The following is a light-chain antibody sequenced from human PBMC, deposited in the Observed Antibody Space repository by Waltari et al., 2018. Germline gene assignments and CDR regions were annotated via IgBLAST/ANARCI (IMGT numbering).Light chain of an antibody. J-gene: IGKJ1*01. CDR2: GAS. CDR1: QSVSRT. CDR3: QHYVSLPAT. Sequence: ALTQSPVTLSLSPVQRATLSCRARQSVSRTLAWYQQKPGQAPSLLIYGASSRDTGIPERFSGGGSGTDFSLTISRLEPEDFAVYYCQHYVSLPATFGQGTKVEIK. V-gene: IGKV3-20*01.